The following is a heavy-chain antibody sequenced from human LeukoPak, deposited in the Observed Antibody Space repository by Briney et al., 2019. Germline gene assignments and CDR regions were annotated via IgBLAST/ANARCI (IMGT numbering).Heavy chain of an antibody. Sequence: ASVKVSCKASGGTFSSYAISWVRQAPGQGLEWMGGTIPIFGTANYAQKFQGRVTITADESTSTAYMELSSLRSEDTAVYYCATPLDSYYDSSGYPYYFDYWGQGTLVTVSS. V-gene: IGHV1-69*01. CDR2: TIPIFGTA. D-gene: IGHD3-22*01. J-gene: IGHJ4*02. CDR1: GGTFSSYA. CDR3: ATPLDSYYDSSGYPYYFDY.